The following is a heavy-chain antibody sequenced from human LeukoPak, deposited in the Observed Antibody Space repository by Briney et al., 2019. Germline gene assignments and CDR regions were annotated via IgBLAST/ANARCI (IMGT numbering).Heavy chain of an antibody. CDR3: ATGLDSSSWIDF. V-gene: IGHV1-24*01. CDR1: GYTLTDLS. D-gene: IGHD6-13*01. J-gene: IGHJ4*02. CDR2: FDPEDAGT. Sequence: ASVKVSCKVFGYTLTDLSMHWVRQAPGRGLEWMGGFDPEDAGTIYAQKFQGRVSMTEDTSTETAYMELSSLTSEDTAVYYCATGLDSSSWIDFWGQGTLVTVSS.